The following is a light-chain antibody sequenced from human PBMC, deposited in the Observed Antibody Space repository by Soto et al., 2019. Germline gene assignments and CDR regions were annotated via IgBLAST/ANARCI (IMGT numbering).Light chain of an antibody. CDR3: QHYNSYPGWT. V-gene: IGKV1-5*03. Sequence: DIQMTQSPSTLSASVGDRVTITCRASQSISSWLAWYQQKPGKAPKLLIYKASSLESGVPSRFSGSGSGTEFTLTISSLQPDDFAPYYCQHYNSYPGWTFGQGTKVEIK. CDR1: QSISSW. J-gene: IGKJ1*01. CDR2: KAS.